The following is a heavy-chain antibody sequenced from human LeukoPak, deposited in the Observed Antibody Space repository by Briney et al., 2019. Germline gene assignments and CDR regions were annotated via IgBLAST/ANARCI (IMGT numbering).Heavy chain of an antibody. D-gene: IGHD3-22*01. CDR2: ITGSDDST. J-gene: IGHJ4*02. CDR1: GCTFSNNA. CDR3: AKGPQLYSGYHPNY. Sequence: AGGSLRLSCAASGCTFSNNAMTWVRQAPGEGLEWVSTITGSDDSTYYADSVKGRFTISRDYSKNTVFLQLNNLRAEDTAMYYCAKGPQLYSGYHPNYCGQGTLVTVSS. V-gene: IGHV3-23*01.